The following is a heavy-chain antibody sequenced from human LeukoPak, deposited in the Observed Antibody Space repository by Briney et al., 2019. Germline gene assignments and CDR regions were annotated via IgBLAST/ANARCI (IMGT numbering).Heavy chain of an antibody. V-gene: IGHV1-18*01. CDR1: GYTFTSYG. CDR2: ISAYNGNT. Sequence: ASVKVSCKASGYTFTSYGISWVRQAPGQGLERMGWISAYNGNTNYAQKLQGRVTMTTDTSTSTAYMELRSLRSDDTAVYYCARVKGRCATTVTSIDYWGQGTLVTVSS. D-gene: IGHD4-11*01. J-gene: IGHJ4*02. CDR3: ARVKGRCATTVTSIDY.